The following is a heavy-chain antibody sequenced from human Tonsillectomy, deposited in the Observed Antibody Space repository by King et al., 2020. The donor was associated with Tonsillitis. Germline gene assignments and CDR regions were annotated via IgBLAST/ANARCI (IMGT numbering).Heavy chain of an antibody. J-gene: IGHJ4*02. V-gene: IGHV3-43*02. CDR2: ISGEGSNT. CDR3: VKDLYDPLTGYYPYNY. CDR1: GFTFGDYA. D-gene: IGHD3-9*01. Sequence: VQLVESGGGVVEPGGSLRLSCAGAGFTFGDYAIHWVRQPPGGGLEWVSLISGEGSNTHYVDSVKGRFTISRDNSKNSLFLHMNSLRTEDTALYYCVKDLYDPLTGYYPYNYWGQGTLVTVSS.